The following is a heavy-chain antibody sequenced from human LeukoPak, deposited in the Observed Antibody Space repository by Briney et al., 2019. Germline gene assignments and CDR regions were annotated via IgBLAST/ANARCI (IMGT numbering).Heavy chain of an antibody. CDR3: AKAGRGGAITLVRGVKGDYYYMDV. D-gene: IGHD3-10*01. CDR1: GFIFSNYS. J-gene: IGHJ6*03. V-gene: IGHV3-21*04. Sequence: GGSLRLSCAASGFIFSNYSMNWVRQAPGKGLEWVSSISSSSSYIFYADSVKGRFTISRDNAKNSLYLQVNSLRAEDTTVYYCAKAGRGGAITLVRGVKGDYYYMDVWGKGTTVTISS. CDR2: ISSSSSYI.